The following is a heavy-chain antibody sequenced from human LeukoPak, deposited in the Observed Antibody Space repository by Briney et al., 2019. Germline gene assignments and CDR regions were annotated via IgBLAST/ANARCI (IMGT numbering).Heavy chain of an antibody. J-gene: IGHJ4*02. Sequence: KPGGSLRLSCAASGFTFSSYSMNWVRQAPGKGLEWVSSISSSSSYIYYADSVKGRFTISRDNAKNSLYLQMNSLRAEDTAVYYCARDSRDCGGDCYSDYWGQGTLVTVSS. CDR1: GFTFSSYS. D-gene: IGHD2-21*02. CDR3: ARDSRDCGGDCYSDY. V-gene: IGHV3-21*01. CDR2: ISSSSSYI.